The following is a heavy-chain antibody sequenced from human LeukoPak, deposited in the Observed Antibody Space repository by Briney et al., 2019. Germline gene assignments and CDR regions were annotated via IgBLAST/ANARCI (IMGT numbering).Heavy chain of an antibody. D-gene: IGHD3-10*01. CDR3: ARGRSITILRGVAISDGFDI. CDR1: GFTFSTYS. J-gene: IGHJ3*02. Sequence: PGGSLRLSCAASGFTFSTYSMNWVRQAQGKGLEWVSAIATSNDYIYYAGSLKGRFTISRDNAKNSLYLHMNSLRPDDTAVYYCARGRSITILRGVAISDGFDIWGQGTKVTVS. V-gene: IGHV3-21*06. CDR2: IATSNDYI.